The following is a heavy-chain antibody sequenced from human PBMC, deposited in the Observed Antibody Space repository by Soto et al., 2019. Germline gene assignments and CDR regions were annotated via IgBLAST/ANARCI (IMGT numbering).Heavy chain of an antibody. V-gene: IGHV2-26*01. Sequence: QVTLKESGPVLVKPTETLTLTCTVSGFSLSNARLGVSWIRQPPGKALEWLAHIFSNDEKSYSTSLKSRLTISXXTXKXXVVLTMANMDPVDAATYYCARMRGGTYYYYYGMDVWGQGTTVTVSS. CDR3: ARMRGGTYYYYYGMDV. CDR1: GFSLSNARLG. J-gene: IGHJ6*02. D-gene: IGHD1-26*01. CDR2: IFSNDEK.